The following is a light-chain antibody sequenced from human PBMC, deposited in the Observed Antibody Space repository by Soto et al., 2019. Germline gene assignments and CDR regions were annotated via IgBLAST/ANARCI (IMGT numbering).Light chain of an antibody. CDR1: QSVNSW. CDR2: DVC. CDR3: QQYNTYWT. J-gene: IGKJ1*01. V-gene: IGKV1-5*01. Sequence: DIQMTQSPSVLSASVGDRVTITCRASQSVNSWLAWYQHKPGKAPELLIYDVCVLENGVPSRFSGSGSGTEFTLTISSLQPDDFATYYCQQYNTYWTFGQGTKVDIK.